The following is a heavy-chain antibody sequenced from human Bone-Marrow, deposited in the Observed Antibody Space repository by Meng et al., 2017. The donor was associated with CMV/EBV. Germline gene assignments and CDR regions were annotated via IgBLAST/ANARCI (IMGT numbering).Heavy chain of an antibody. Sequence: GSLRLSCTVSGASISSISSYWGWIRRPPGKGLEWIGGIYYTGSTYYNPSLKSRVTISVDTSKNQFALKVRSVTAADTAVYYCARGPYYDGSGPFDYWGQGTLVTVSS. V-gene: IGHV4-39*06. CDR2: IYYTGST. CDR3: ARGPYYDGSGPFDY. J-gene: IGHJ4*02. CDR1: GASISSISSY. D-gene: IGHD3-22*01.